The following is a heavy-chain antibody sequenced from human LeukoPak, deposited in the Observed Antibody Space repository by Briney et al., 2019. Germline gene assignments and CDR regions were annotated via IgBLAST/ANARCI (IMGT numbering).Heavy chain of an antibody. CDR3: ARGIHFDIVATITSYYYYMDV. CDR1: GGSFSGYY. J-gene: IGHJ6*03. CDR2: INHSGST. V-gene: IGHV4-34*01. D-gene: IGHD5-12*01. Sequence: SETLSLTCAVYGGSFSGYYWSWIRQPPGKGLEWIGEINHSGSTNYNLSLKSRVTISVDTSKNQFSLKLSSVTAADTAVYYCARGIHFDIVATITSYYYYMDVWGKGTTVTVSS.